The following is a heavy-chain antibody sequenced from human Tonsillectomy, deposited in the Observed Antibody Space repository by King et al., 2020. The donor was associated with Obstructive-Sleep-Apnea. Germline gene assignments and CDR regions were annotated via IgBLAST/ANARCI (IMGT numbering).Heavy chain of an antibody. CDR2: IYYTGST. J-gene: IGHJ5*02. D-gene: IGHD2-15*01. Sequence: VQLQESGPGLVKPSETLSLTCTVSGGSISGYYWSWIRQPPGKGLEWIGYIYYTGSTNYNPSLKSRVTISVDTSKNQFSLKLRSVTAADTAVYFCARVPFPLIGWFDPWGQGTLVTASS. V-gene: IGHV4-59*01. CDR3: ARVPFPLIGWFDP. CDR1: GGSISGYY.